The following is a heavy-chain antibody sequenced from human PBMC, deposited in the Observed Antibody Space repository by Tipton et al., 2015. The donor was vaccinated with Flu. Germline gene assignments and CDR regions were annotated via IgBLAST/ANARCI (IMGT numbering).Heavy chain of an antibody. V-gene: IGHV4-38-2*02. D-gene: IGHD6-6*01. CDR2: IHRSGST. CDR3: ARYSSSVATYWYFDL. Sequence: TLSLTCTVSGYSISSGYYWGWIRQPPGKGLEWIATIHRSGSTKYNPSLKSRVTISKDTSKNQFSLTLNSVTAAGTAMYYCARYSSSVATYWYFDLWGRGTLVTVSS. CDR1: GYSISSGYY. J-gene: IGHJ2*01.